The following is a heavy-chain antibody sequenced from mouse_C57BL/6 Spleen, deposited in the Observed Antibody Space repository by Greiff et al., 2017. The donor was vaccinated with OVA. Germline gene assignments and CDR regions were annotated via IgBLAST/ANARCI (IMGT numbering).Heavy chain of an antibody. CDR3: ARYGNLYFDY. V-gene: IGHV1-69*01. Sequence: QVQLQQPGAELVMPGASVKLSCKASGYTFTSYWMHWVKQRPGQGLEWIGEIDPSDSYTNYNQKFKGKSTLNVDKSSSTSYMQLSSLTSEDSAVYYCARYGNLYFDYWGQGTTLTVSS. CDR1: GYTFTSYW. J-gene: IGHJ2*01. D-gene: IGHD2-1*01. CDR2: IDPSDSYT.